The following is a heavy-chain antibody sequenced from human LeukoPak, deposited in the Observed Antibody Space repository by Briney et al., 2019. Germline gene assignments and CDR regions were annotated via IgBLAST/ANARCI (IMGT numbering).Heavy chain of an antibody. D-gene: IGHD4-17*01. Sequence: PSGTLSLTCIVSGGSISSYYWTWIRQPAGKGLELIGHIHTSGNANYNPSLKSRVTMSVDTFKNQFSLRLSSVTAADTAVYYCARVGLTTMTSGPYDYWGQGTLVTVSS. CDR1: GGSISSYY. CDR3: ARVGLTTMTSGPYDY. V-gene: IGHV4-4*07. CDR2: IHTSGNA. J-gene: IGHJ4*02.